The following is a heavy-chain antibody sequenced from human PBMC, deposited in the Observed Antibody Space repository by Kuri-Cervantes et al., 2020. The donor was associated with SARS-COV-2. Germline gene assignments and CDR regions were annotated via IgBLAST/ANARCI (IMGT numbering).Heavy chain of an antibody. V-gene: IGHV3-30*18. CDR1: GFNFSRTY. Sequence: GESLKISCAASGFNFSRTYMHWVRQAPGKGLEWVAVISHDGKNKKCIASGKGRFTISRDNSQNTLHLHMKSLRSEDTAMYYCAKDRVGVQDFWGQGTLVTVSS. CDR2: ISHDGKNK. D-gene: IGHD2-21*01. J-gene: IGHJ4*02. CDR3: AKDRVGVQDF.